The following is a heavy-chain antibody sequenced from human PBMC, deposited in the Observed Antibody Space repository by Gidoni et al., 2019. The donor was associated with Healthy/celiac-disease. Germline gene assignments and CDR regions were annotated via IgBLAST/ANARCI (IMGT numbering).Heavy chain of an antibody. J-gene: IGHJ4*02. Sequence: QVQLVQSGAEVKKPGASVKVSCKASGYTFTSYDINWVRQATGQGLEWMGWMNPNSGNTGYAQKFQGRVTMTRNTSISTAYMELSSLRSEDTAVYYCARGQGYNWNDGVYFDYWGQGTLVTVSS. CDR1: GYTFTSYD. CDR3: ARGQGYNWNDGVYFDY. V-gene: IGHV1-8*01. CDR2: MNPNSGNT. D-gene: IGHD1-20*01.